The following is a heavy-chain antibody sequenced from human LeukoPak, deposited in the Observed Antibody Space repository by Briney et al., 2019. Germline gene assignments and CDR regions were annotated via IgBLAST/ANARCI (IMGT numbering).Heavy chain of an antibody. V-gene: IGHV3-30*02. CDR1: GITLSSHG. D-gene: IGHD3-9*01. J-gene: IGHJ3*02. CDR2: IPFDGSRQ. Sequence: GGSLRLSCEASGITLSSHGMHWVRQAPGKGLEWMAFIPFDGSRQYYADSVKGRFIIPRDNSKQTLYLQINNLRAEDTAVYYCAKAADNFDIWGQGTMVTVSS. CDR3: AKAADNFDI.